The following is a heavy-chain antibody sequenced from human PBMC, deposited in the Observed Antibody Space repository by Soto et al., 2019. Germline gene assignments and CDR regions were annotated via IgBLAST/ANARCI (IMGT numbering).Heavy chain of an antibody. V-gene: IGHV3-23*01. J-gene: IGHJ6*03. D-gene: IGHD1-20*01. CDR3: AKAVVITGINYYYMDV. Sequence: GGSLRLSCAASGFTFSSYAMSWVRQAPGKGLEWVSAISGSGGSTYYADNEKGRITISRDNSKNTLKLQMNRLRAEDTAVYYCAKAVVITGINYYYMDVWGKGTTVTVSS. CDR1: GFTFSSYA. CDR2: ISGSGGST.